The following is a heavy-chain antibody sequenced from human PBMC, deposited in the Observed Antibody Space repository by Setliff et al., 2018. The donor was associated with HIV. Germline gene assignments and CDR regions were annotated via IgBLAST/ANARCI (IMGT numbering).Heavy chain of an antibody. D-gene: IGHD3-10*01. Sequence: PSETLSLTCTVSGGSIVSSSYYWGWIRQPPGKGLEWIGTMYYRGTTYNNPSLKSRVTFSADTSKNQFSPNLNSVTATDTAVYYCARQGLTMNRGVPAPILYYFDNWGPGILVTVSS. CDR1: GGSIVSSSYY. J-gene: IGHJ4*02. CDR2: MYYRGTT. CDR3: ARQGLTMNRGVPAPILYYFDN. V-gene: IGHV4-39*01.